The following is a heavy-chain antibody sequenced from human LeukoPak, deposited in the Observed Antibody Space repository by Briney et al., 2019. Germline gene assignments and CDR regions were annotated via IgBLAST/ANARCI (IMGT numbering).Heavy chain of an antibody. CDR3: ARQGRRMGYDFWSGYRHFDY. D-gene: IGHD3-3*01. CDR1: GGSISSSSYY. V-gene: IGHV4-39*01. Sequence: SETLSLTCTVSGGSISSSSYYWGWIRQPPGKGLEWIGSIYYSGSTYYNPSLKRRLTISVDTSKNQFSVKVSSVTAADTAVYYCARQGRRMGYDFWSGYRHFDYWGQGTLVTVSS. J-gene: IGHJ4*02. CDR2: IYYSGST.